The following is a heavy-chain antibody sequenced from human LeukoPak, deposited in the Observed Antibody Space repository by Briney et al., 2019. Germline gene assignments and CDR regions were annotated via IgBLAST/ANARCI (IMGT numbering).Heavy chain of an antibody. CDR3: ASWDGDGLYYFDY. CDR1: GYSISSGYY. V-gene: IGHV4-38-2*02. Sequence: SETLSLTCTVSGYSISSGYYWGWIRQPPGKGLEWIGSIYHSGSTYYNPSLKSRVTISVDTSKNQFSLKLSSVTAADTAVYYCASWDGDGLYYFDYWGQGTLVTVSS. D-gene: IGHD5-24*01. J-gene: IGHJ4*02. CDR2: IYHSGST.